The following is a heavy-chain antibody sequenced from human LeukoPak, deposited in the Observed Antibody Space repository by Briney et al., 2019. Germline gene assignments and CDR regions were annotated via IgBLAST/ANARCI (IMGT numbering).Heavy chain of an antibody. J-gene: IGHJ4*02. D-gene: IGHD2-15*01. CDR2: ISAYNGNT. Sequence: VASVKVSCKASGYTFTSYGISWVRQAPGQGLEWMGWISAYNGNTNYAQKLQGRVTMTTDTSTSTAYMELRSLRSDDTAVYYCARDGTDIVVVVAATHFDYWGQGTLVTVSS. CDR1: GYTFTSYG. CDR3: ARDGTDIVVVVAATHFDY. V-gene: IGHV1-18*01.